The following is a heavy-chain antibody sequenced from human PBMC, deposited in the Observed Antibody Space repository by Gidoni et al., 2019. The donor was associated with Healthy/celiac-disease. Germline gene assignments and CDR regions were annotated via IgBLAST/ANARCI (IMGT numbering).Heavy chain of an antibody. CDR2: LSSISSTI. CDR1: GFTFSSYS. Sequence: EVQLVESGGGLVQPGGSLRLSCAASGFTFSSYSMNWVRQAPGKGLEWVSYLSSISSTIYYADSVKGRFTISRDNAKNSLYLQMNSLRAEDTAVYYCARDYDFWSGSHAFDIWGQGTMVTVSS. CDR3: ARDYDFWSGSHAFDI. D-gene: IGHD3-3*01. V-gene: IGHV3-48*01. J-gene: IGHJ3*02.